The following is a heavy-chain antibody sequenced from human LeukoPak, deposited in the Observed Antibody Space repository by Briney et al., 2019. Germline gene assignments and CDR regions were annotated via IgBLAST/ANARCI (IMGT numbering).Heavy chain of an antibody. J-gene: IGHJ5*02. Sequence: SETPSLTCAVYGGSFSGYYWSWIRQPPGKGLEWIGEINHSGSTNYNPSLKSRVTISVDTSKNQFSLKLSSVTAADTAVYYCARDVSLRANWFDPWGRGTLVTVSS. CDR1: GGSFSGYY. D-gene: IGHD4-17*01. CDR2: INHSGST. CDR3: ARDVSLRANWFDP. V-gene: IGHV4-34*01.